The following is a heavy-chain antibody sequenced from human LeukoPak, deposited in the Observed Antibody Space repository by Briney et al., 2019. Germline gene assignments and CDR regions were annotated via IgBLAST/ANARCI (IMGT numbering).Heavy chain of an antibody. J-gene: IGHJ4*02. CDR2: MYPDDSDT. Sequence: GESLKISCKGSGYSFTNYWIGWVRQMPGKGLEWMGNMYPDDSDTRYSPSFQGQVTISAGKSISTAYLQWSSLKASDTAMYYCARRGGDGYNYFDYWGQGTLVTVSS. CDR1: GYSFTNYW. V-gene: IGHV5-51*01. CDR3: ARRGGDGYNYFDY. D-gene: IGHD5-24*01.